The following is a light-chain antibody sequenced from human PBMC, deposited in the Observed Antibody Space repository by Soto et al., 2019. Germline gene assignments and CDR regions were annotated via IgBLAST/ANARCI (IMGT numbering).Light chain of an antibody. Sequence: ALTQPASVSWSPGQSIAISCIGTSSDVGAYDYVSWYQQHPDRAPKLMVYEVHNRPSGVSNRFSGSKSVNTATLTISGLQPEDEADYYCASHTSGNTRVFGTGTKVTVL. CDR2: EVH. J-gene: IGLJ1*01. CDR1: SSDVGAYDY. CDR3: ASHTSGNTRV. V-gene: IGLV2-14*03.